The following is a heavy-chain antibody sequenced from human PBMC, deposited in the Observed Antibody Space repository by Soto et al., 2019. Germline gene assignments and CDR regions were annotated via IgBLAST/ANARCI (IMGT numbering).Heavy chain of an antibody. J-gene: IGHJ5*02. V-gene: IGHV3-23*01. D-gene: IGHD3-16*02. CDR1: GFTFSSYA. Sequence: GGSLRLSCAASGFTFSSYAMSWVRQAPGKGLEWVSAISGSGGSTYYADSVKGRFTISRDNSKNTLYLQMNSLRAEDTAVYYCAKLSFRPDEPYNWFDPWGQGTLVTVSS. CDR3: AKLSFRPDEPYNWFDP. CDR2: ISGSGGST.